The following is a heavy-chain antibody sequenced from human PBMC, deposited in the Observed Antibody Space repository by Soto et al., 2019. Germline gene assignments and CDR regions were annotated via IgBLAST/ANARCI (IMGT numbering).Heavy chain of an antibody. J-gene: IGHJ4*02. Sequence: PSETLSLTCTVSGGSVSIGGYYWSCIRQHPGTGLEWIGYIYYSGTTYFNPPLKSRASISLDTSKNEFSLKLTSVTAADTAVYYCARRALPQCINGVCYKDGFWDYWGQGALVTVSS. CDR1: GGSVSIGGYY. CDR3: ARRALPQCINGVCYKDGFWDY. D-gene: IGHD2-8*01. CDR2: IYYSGTT. V-gene: IGHV4-31*03.